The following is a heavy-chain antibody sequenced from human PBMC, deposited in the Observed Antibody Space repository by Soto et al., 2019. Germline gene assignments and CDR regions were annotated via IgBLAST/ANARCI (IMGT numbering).Heavy chain of an antibody. CDR1: GFTFSSYA. CDR2: ISYDGIDK. Sequence: QVQLVESGGGVVQPGRSLRLSCAASGFTFSSYAMHWVRQAPGKGLEWVAVISYDGIDKYYADSVKGRFTISRDNSKNTLNLQMNSLRADDTAVYYCAKALAELSPESYYYLGQGTLITVSS. J-gene: IGHJ4*02. V-gene: IGHV3-30*18. D-gene: IGHD3-16*02. CDR3: AKALAELSPESYYY.